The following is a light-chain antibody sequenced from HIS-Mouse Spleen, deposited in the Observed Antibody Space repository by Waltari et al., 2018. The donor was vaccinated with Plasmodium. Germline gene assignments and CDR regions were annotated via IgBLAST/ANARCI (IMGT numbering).Light chain of an antibody. J-gene: IGLJ2*01. V-gene: IGLV3-1*01. Sequence: SYELTQPPSVSVSPGQTDSITCSGDTLGDKYACWCQQKPGQSPVLVIYQDSKRTAGIPDGFTGSNAGNTATLTISGTQAMDEADYYCQAWDSSTVVFGGGTKLTVL. CDR3: QAWDSSTVV. CDR1: TLGDKY. CDR2: QDS.